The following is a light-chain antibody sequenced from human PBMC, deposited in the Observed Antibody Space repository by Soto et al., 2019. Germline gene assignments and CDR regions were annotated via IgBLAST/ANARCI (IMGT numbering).Light chain of an antibody. CDR3: QQYETFSGT. J-gene: IGKJ1*01. CDR1: QSVSGW. CDR2: DAS. V-gene: IGKV1-5*01. Sequence: DIHLTQSPSTLSASVGDRVTITCRASQSVSGWLAWYQQKPGEAPKLLIYDASALPRGVPARFSGSGSGTKFTLTIASLQPDDFATYYCQQYETFSGTFGPGNKGDIK.